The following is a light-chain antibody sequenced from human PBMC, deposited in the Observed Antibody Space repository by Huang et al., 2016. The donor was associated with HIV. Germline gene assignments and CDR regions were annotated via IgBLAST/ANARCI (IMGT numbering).Light chain of an antibody. CDR2: DAA. J-gene: IGKJ4*01. V-gene: IGKV3-11*01. CDR1: QNSNTH. Sequence: EIVLTQSPATLSFFPGQRVSLSCRASQNSNTHLAWYQQRPGQPPRLLIYDAASRVPGVAARFSGSGSGTDFTLTISSRESEDFATYYCQQRVNGLTFGGGTKV. CDR3: QQRVNGLT.